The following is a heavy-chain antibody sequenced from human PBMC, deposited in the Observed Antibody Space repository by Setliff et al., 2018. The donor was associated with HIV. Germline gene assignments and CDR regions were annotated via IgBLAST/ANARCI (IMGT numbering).Heavy chain of an antibody. J-gene: IGHJ4*02. CDR2: IHYSGSI. D-gene: IGHD3-3*01. V-gene: IGHV4-31*03. Sequence: SETLSLTCTVSGGSISSGVYYWSWIRHHPGKGLEWIGYIHYSGSIYYNPSLKSRVTISVDTSKNQFSLKRSSVTAADTAVYYCARVCPPVRYNFWSGYYPKAGYFDYWGQGALVTVSS. CDR1: GGSISSGVYY. CDR3: ARVCPPVRYNFWSGYYPKAGYFDY.